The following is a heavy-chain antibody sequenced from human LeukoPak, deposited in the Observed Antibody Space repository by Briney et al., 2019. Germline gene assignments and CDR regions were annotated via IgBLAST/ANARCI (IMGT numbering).Heavy chain of an antibody. V-gene: IGHV3-15*01. Sequence: GGSLRLSCAASGFTFSNAWMSWVRQAPGKGLEWIGRIKSKTDGGTTDYAAPVKGRFTISRDDSKNTLYLQMNSLKTEDTAVYYCPTIRGYSSSWPFDYWGQGILVAVSS. D-gene: IGHD6-13*01. J-gene: IGHJ4*02. CDR2: IKSKTDGGTT. CDR1: GFTFSNAW. CDR3: PTIRGYSSSWPFDY.